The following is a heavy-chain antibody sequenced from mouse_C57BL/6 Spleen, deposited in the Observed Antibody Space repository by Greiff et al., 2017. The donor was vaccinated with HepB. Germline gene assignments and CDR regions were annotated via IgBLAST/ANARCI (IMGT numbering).Heavy chain of an antibody. J-gene: IGHJ3*01. CDR2: IWSGGST. D-gene: IGHD2-4*01. CDR1: GFSLTSYG. Sequence: VKLQQSGPGLVQPSQSLSITCTVSGFSLTSYGVHWVRQSPGKGLEWLGVIWSGGSTDYNAAFISRLSISKDNSKSQVFFKMNSLQADDTAIYYCARPMGDYDWFAYWGQGTLVTVSA. V-gene: IGHV2-2*01. CDR3: ARPMGDYDWFAY.